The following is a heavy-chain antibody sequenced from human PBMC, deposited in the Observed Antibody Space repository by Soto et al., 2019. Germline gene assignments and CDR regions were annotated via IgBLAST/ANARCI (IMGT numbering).Heavy chain of an antibody. CDR1: GFTFSSYS. V-gene: IGHV3-21*01. Sequence: EVQLVESGGGLVKPGGSLRLSCAASGFTFSSYSMNWVRQAPGKGLEWVSSISSSSSYIYYADSVKGRFTISRDNAKNSLYLQMNSLRAEDTAVYYCARDTTGYVLRGLGYYYYYYMDVWGKGTTVTVSS. J-gene: IGHJ6*03. CDR2: ISSSSSYI. CDR3: ARDTTGYVLRGLGYYYYYYMDV. D-gene: IGHD4-17*01.